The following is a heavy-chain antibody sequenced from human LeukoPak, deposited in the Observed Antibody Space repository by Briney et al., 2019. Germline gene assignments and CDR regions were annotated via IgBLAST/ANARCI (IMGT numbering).Heavy chain of an antibody. CDR1: GGSISPYY. Sequence: SSETLSLTCTVSGGSISPYYWSWIRQPPGKGLEWIGYVYYSGSTNYNPSLESRVTISVDTSRNQFSLNLSSVTAADTAVYYCARHCDILTGYSAYAFDIWAKGQWSPSPQ. J-gene: IGHJ3*02. CDR3: ARHCDILTGYSAYAFDI. CDR2: VYYSGST. D-gene: IGHD3-9*01. V-gene: IGHV4-59*08.